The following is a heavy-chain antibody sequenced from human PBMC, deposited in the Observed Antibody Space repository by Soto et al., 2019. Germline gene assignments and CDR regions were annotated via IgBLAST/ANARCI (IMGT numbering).Heavy chain of an antibody. Sequence: QAQLVQSGVEVKKPGASVKVSCKASGYTFSTHGLSWVRQAPGQGLEWMGWITPYNGNTNYAQIIQGRVTMTTDTSTYTGYLELRSVISDDTAIYYCLKFRDCSGSSCDRSFVFDIRGHRTVVTVYS. V-gene: IGHV1-18*01. CDR3: LKFRDCSGSSCDRSFVFDI. CDR2: ITPYNGNT. CDR1: GYTFSTHG. D-gene: IGHD2-2*01. J-gene: IGHJ3*02.